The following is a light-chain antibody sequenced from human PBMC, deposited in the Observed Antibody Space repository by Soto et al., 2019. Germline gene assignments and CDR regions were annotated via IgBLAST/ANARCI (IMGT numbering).Light chain of an antibody. CDR1: SSDVGFYNY. CDR2: EVD. Sequence: QSVLTQPASVSGSPGQSITISCTGTSSDVGFYNYVSWYQQQHPGKAPKLMIYEVDNRPSGVSIRFSGSKSGNTASLTISGLLAEDEADYYCSSYAHDSTYVFGTGTKLTVL. CDR3: SSYAHDSTYV. V-gene: IGLV2-14*01. J-gene: IGLJ1*01.